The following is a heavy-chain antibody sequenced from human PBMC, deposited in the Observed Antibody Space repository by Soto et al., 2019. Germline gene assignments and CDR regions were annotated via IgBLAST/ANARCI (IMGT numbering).Heavy chain of an antibody. CDR2: ISGFNGNT. V-gene: IGHV1-18*01. J-gene: IGHJ4*02. D-gene: IGHD3-16*01. CDR1: GYTFNFYG. Sequence: ASVKVSCKASGYTFNFYGITWVRQAPGQGLEWMGWISGFNGNTNYAADLQGRVTMTTDASTSTAYMELRGLRSDDTAVYYCARIGVSSGHESPDFDSWGQGTLVTVSS. CDR3: ARIGVSSGHESPDFDS.